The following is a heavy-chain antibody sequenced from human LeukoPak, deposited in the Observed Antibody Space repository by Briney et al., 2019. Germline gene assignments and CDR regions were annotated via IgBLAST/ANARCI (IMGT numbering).Heavy chain of an antibody. CDR3: AKDLGGGSGCYDL. D-gene: IGHD6-19*01. J-gene: IGHJ2*01. V-gene: IGHV3-74*01. Sequence: PGGSLRLSCAASGFTFSSYWMHWVRQVPGKGLVWVSRINSDGSSTSYADSVKGRFTISRDNAKNTLYLQMNSLRAEDTAVYYCAKDLGGGSGCYDLWGRGTLVTVSS. CDR2: INSDGSST. CDR1: GFTFSSYW.